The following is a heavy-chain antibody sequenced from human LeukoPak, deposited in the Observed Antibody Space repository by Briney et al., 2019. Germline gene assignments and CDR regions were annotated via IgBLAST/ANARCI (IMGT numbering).Heavy chain of an antibody. CDR1: GFTFSSYS. CDR2: ISDSSSYI. D-gene: IGHD1-26*01. Sequence: SGGSLRLSCAASGFTFSSYSMNWVRQAPGKGLEWVSSISDSSSYIYYADSVKGRFTISRDNAKNSLYLQMNSLRAEDTAVYYCASEVGAKLSRFYYYYYGMDVWGQGTTVTVSS. J-gene: IGHJ6*02. CDR3: ASEVGAKLSRFYYYYYGMDV. V-gene: IGHV3-21*01.